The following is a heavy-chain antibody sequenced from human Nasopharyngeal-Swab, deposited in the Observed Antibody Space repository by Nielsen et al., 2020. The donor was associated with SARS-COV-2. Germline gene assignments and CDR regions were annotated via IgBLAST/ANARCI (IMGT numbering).Heavy chain of an antibody. CDR1: GFTFDDYA. D-gene: IGHD2-2*01. Sequence: GGSLRLSCAASGFTFDDYAIHWVRQAPGRGLEWVSGISWDSGNIGYADSVKGRFTISRDNSKNTLYLQMNSLTAEDTAVYYCAKEEYQLLQYYFDYWGQGNLVTVSS. CDR2: ISWDSGNI. V-gene: IGHV3-9*01. CDR3: AKEEYQLLQYYFDY. J-gene: IGHJ4*02.